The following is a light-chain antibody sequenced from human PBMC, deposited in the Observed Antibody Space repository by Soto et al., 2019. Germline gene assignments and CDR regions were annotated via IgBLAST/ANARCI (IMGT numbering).Light chain of an antibody. J-gene: IGKJ5*01. Sequence: EIMMTQSPATLSVSPRERATLSCRASQSVRNNLAWYQQKPGQAPRLLIYYASTRATGVPARFSGSGSGTEFTLTISSLQSEDSALYYCQQYNNWPPITFGQGTRLEIK. CDR2: YAS. CDR1: QSVRNN. V-gene: IGKV3-15*01. CDR3: QQYNNWPPIT.